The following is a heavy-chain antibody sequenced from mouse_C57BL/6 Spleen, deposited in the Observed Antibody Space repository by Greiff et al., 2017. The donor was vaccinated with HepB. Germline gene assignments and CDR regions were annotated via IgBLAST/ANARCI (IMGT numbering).Heavy chain of an antibody. CDR3: ARDRTVVANWYFDV. J-gene: IGHJ1*03. CDR2: ISDGGSYT. D-gene: IGHD1-1*01. CDR1: GFTFSSYA. V-gene: IGHV5-4*01. Sequence: EVMLVESGGGLVKPGGSLKLSCAASGFTFSSYAMSWVRQTPEKRLEWVATISDGGSYTYYPDNVKGRFTISRDNAKNNLYLQMSHLKSEDTAMYYWARDRTVVANWYFDVWGTGTTVTVSS.